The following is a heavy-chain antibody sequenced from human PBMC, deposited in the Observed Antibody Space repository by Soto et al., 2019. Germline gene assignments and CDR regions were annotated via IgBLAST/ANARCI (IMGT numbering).Heavy chain of an antibody. J-gene: IGHJ4*02. Sequence: QVQLVESGGGVVQPGRSLRLSCAASGFTFSSYGMHWVRQAPGKGLEWVAVIWYDGSNKYYADSVKGRFTISRDKSKNPLYLQMNSLGAEDTAVYYCAREAVAGTGFDYWGQGTLVTVSS. CDR2: IWYDGSNK. V-gene: IGHV3-33*01. CDR3: AREAVAGTGFDY. CDR1: GFTFSSYG. D-gene: IGHD6-19*01.